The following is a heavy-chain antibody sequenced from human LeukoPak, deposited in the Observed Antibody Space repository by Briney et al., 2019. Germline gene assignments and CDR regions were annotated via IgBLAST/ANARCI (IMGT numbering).Heavy chain of an antibody. CDR2: ISGSGEST. J-gene: IGHJ3*02. Sequence: GGSLRLSCAASGFTFSSYAMSWVRQAPGKGLEWVSAISGSGESTYYADSVKGRFTISRDNSKNTLFLQMNGLRVEDTAVYYCAKIDYYGSGKWAFDIWGQGTMVTVSS. CDR3: AKIDYYGSGKWAFDI. CDR1: GFTFSSYA. V-gene: IGHV3-23*01. D-gene: IGHD3-10*01.